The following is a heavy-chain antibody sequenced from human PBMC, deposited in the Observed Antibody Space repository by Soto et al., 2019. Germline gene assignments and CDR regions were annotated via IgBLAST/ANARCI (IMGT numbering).Heavy chain of an antibody. CDR1: GYTFSDYY. Sequence: ASVKVSCKASGYTFSDYYIHWVRQAPGQGLEWMGWISAYNGNTNYAQKLQGRVTMTIDTSTSTAYMELRSLRSDDTAVYYCARGLEVVINHDAFDIWGQGTMVTVS. CDR2: ISAYNGNT. J-gene: IGHJ3*02. CDR3: ARGLEVVINHDAFDI. D-gene: IGHD3-22*01. V-gene: IGHV1-18*04.